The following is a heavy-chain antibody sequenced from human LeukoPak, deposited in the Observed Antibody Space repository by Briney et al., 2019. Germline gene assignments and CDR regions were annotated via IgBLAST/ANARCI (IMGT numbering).Heavy chain of an antibody. CDR3: SKGWLQTRNWYFAL. V-gene: IGHV3-30*18. J-gene: IGHJ2*01. Sequence: GGSLRLSCAASGFTFSSYSIHWVRQAPGQGLEWVAVITNDGSNTYYADSVKGRFTISRDNSKKTWYLEMNSLRTEDTALYYCSKGWLQTRNWYFALWGRGTLVTVSS. CDR1: GFTFSSYS. CDR2: ITNDGSNT. D-gene: IGHD5-18*01.